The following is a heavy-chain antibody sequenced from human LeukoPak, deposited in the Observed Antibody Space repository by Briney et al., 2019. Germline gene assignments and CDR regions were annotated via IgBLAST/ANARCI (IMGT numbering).Heavy chain of an antibody. CDR2: ITPLVGVS. D-gene: IGHD5-24*01. CDR1: GNSFSSFA. CDR3: ARGGERDDYTLEAFDM. J-gene: IGHJ3*02. Sequence: SVKVSCKASGNSFSSFAISWVRQAPGQRPEWMGRITPLVGVSTYAQKFLGRVTISADYSAATAYMELTSLTSEDTAVYYCARGGERDDYTLEAFDMWGQGTMVTVSS. V-gene: IGHV1-69*04.